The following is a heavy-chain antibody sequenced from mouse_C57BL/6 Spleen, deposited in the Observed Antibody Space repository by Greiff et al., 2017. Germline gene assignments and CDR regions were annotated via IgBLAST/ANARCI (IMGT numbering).Heavy chain of an antibody. J-gene: IGHJ4*01. V-gene: IGHV1-52*01. Sequence: QVQLQQPGAELVRPGSSVKLSCKASGYTFTSYWMHWVKQRPIQGLEWIGNIDPSDSETHYNQKFKDKATLTVDKSSSTAYMQLSSLTSEDSAVYYCARYHDYGNYYAMDYWGQVTSVTVSS. D-gene: IGHD2-4*01. CDR3: ARYHDYGNYYAMDY. CDR2: IDPSDSET. CDR1: GYTFTSYW.